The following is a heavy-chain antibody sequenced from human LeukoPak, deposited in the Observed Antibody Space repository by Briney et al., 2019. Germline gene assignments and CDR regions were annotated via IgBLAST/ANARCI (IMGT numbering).Heavy chain of an antibody. CDR3: ARLSSAYDPYYFHY. CDR1: DYSISYGYY. J-gene: IGHJ4*02. Sequence: PSETLSLTCTVSDYSISYGYYWGWIRQPPGKGLEWIATIHYTENTYYNPSLKSRVTMSLDTSEHQFSLKLSSVTAADTAIYYCARLSSAYDPYYFHYWGQGTLVAVSS. V-gene: IGHV4-38-2*02. D-gene: IGHD5-12*01. CDR2: IHYTENT.